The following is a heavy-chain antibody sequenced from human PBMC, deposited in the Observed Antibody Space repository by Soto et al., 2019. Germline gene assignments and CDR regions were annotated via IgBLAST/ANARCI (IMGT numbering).Heavy chain of an antibody. V-gene: IGHV3-23*01. CDR1: GFTFSSYA. D-gene: IGHD6-19*01. J-gene: IGHJ4*02. CDR3: ANTYSSGWYRMFDY. CDR2: ISGSGCST. Sequence: GGSLRLSCAASGFTFSSYAMSWVRQAPGKGLEWVSAISGSGCSTYYADSVKGRFTISRDNSKNTLYLQMNSLRAEDTAVYYCANTYSSGWYRMFDYWGQGTLVTVSS.